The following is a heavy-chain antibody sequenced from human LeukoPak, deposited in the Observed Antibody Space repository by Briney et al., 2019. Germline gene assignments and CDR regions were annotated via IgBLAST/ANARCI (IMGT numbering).Heavy chain of an antibody. D-gene: IGHD3-16*02. CDR1: GFTVSSNY. Sequence: GGSLRLSCAASGFTVSSNYMSWVRQAPGKGLEWVSVIYSGGSTYYTDSVKGRFTISRDKSKNTLYLQTTSLTAEDTAVYYGATGHGYSFYWGQGTLVTVSS. V-gene: IGHV3-66*01. J-gene: IGHJ4*02. CDR2: IYSGGST. CDR3: ATGHGYSFY.